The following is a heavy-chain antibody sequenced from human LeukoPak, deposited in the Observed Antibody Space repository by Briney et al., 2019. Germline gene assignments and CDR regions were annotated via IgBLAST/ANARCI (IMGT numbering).Heavy chain of an antibody. CDR1: GGSISSYY. Sequence: PSETLSLTCTVSGGSISSYYWSWIRQPAGKGLEWIGRIYTSGSTNYNPSLKSRVTISVDTSKNQFSLKLSSVTAADTAVYYCARGGARWFGELVRRWFDPWGQGTLVTVSS. CDR3: ARGGARWFGELVRRWFDP. CDR2: IYTSGST. J-gene: IGHJ5*02. V-gene: IGHV4-4*07. D-gene: IGHD3-10*01.